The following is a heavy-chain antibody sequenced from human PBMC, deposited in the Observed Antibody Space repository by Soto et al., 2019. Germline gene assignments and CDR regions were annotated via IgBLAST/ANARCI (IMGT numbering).Heavy chain of an antibody. J-gene: IGHJ6*02. CDR3: AGAWKIEKFGVISMSKGLDV. V-gene: IGHV3-11*01. CDR2: SSNRDRST. CDR1: GFIFSDYY. Sequence: QVQLVESGGGLVKPGGSLRLSCAASGFIFSDYYMTWIRQAPGKGLEWLSCSSNRDRSTYYADSVKDRFVVSKDNAKNLVYLQKKRLRAEDTAVYFCAGAWKIEKFGVISMSKGLDVWGQGTTVTVSS. D-gene: IGHD3-3*01.